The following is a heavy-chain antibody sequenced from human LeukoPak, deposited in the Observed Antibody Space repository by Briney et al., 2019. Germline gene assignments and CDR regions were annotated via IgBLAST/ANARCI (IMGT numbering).Heavy chain of an antibody. CDR2: FDPEDGET. Sequence: ASVKVSCKVSGYTLTELSMHRVRQAPGKGLEWMGGFDPEDGETIYAQKFQGRVTMTEDTSTDTAYMELSSLRSEDTAVYYCATLKVEYDFWSGSPVYFDYWGQGTLVTVSS. CDR1: GYTLTELS. D-gene: IGHD3-3*01. V-gene: IGHV1-24*01. J-gene: IGHJ4*02. CDR3: ATLKVEYDFWSGSPVYFDY.